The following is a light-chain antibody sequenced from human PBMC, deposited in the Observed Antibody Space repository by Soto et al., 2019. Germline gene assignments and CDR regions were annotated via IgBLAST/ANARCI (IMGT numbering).Light chain of an antibody. CDR1: QSVSSN. J-gene: IGKJ5*01. CDR3: QQYNNWLT. Sequence: EIVITQCPSILYVSPGERATLSCRASQSVSSNLAWYQQKPGQAPRLLIYGASTRATGIPARFSGSGSGTEFTLTISSLQSEDFAVYYCQQYNNWLTFGQGTRLQIK. CDR2: GAS. V-gene: IGKV3-15*01.